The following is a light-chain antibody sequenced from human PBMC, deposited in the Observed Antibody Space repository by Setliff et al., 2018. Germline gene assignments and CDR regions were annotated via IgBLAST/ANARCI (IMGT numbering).Light chain of an antibody. J-gene: IGLJ1*01. CDR2: EVT. CDR3: CSYAGGGTFYV. CDR1: SSDVGNYKD. Sequence: QSVLTQPASVSGSPGQSITISCTGSSSDVGNYKDVSWYQQHPGKAPKLIIYEVTKRPSGVSNRFSGSKSGDTASLTIFGLQAEDEADYYCCSYAGGGTFYVFGTGTKVTVL. V-gene: IGLV2-23*02.